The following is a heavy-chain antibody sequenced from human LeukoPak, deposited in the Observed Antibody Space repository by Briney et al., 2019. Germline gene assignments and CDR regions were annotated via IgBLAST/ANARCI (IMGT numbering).Heavy chain of an antibody. CDR1: GFTFGSYA. V-gene: IGHV3-7*01. CDR2: IKQDGSEK. CDR3: ARERPFWSGYFDY. J-gene: IGHJ4*02. Sequence: PGGSLRLSCAASGFTFGSYAMSWVRQAPGKGLEWVANIKQDGSEKYYVDSVKGRFTISRDSAKNSLYLQMNSLRAEDTAVYYCARERPFWSGYFDYWGQGTLVTVSS. D-gene: IGHD3-3*01.